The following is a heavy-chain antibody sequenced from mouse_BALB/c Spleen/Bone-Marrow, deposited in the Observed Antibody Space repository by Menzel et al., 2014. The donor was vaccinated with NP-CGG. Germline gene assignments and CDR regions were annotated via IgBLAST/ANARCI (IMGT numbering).Heavy chain of an antibody. CDR2: ISYSGST. V-gene: IGHV3-2*02. CDR3: ARKALYYAMDY. J-gene: IGHJ4*01. Sequence: EVQLVESGPGLVKPSQSLSLTCTVTGYSITSDYAWNWIRQFPENILEWMGYISYSGSTSYNPSLKSRISITRDTSKNQFFLQLNSVTTEDTAAYYCARKALYYAMDYWGQGTSVTVSS. CDR1: GYSITSDYA.